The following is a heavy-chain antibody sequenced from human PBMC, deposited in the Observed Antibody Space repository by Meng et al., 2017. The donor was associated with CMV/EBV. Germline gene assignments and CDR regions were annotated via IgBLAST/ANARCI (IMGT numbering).Heavy chain of an antibody. CDR1: GGSISSSSYY. D-gene: IGHD3-9*01. CDR2: IYYSGST. Sequence: SETLSLTCTVSGGSISSSSYYWGWIRQPPGKGLERIGSIYYSGSTYYNPSLKSRVTISVDTSKNQFSLKLSSVTAADTAVYYCASTGRLAPYYYYGMDVWGQGTTVTVSS. J-gene: IGHJ6*02. V-gene: IGHV4-39*01. CDR3: ASTGRLAPYYYYGMDV.